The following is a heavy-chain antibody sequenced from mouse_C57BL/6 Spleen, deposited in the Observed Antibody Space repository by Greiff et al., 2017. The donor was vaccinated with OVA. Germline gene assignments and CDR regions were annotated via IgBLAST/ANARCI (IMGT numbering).Heavy chain of an antibody. CDR2: IYPGDGDT. V-gene: IGHV1-82*01. J-gene: IGHJ3*01. CDR3: ANYEREWFAY. CDR1: GYAFSSSW. D-gene: IGHD2-4*01. Sequence: QVQLQQSGPELVKPGASVKISCKASGYAFSSSWMNWVKQRPGKGLEWIGRIYPGDGDTNYNGKFKGKATLTADKSSSTAYMQLSSLTSEDSAVYFCANYEREWFAYWGQGTLVTVSA.